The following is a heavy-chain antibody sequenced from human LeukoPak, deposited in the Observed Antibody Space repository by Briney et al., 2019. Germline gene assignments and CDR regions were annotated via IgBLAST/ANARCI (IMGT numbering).Heavy chain of an antibody. Sequence: PGGSLRLSCAASGFTFSSYGFNWVRQAPGRGLEWVSYIAISSSTIYYADSVRGRFTISRDNAQKSLYLQMNRLRAEDMAVYYCARDPDYWGQGTLVTVSS. V-gene: IGHV3-48*01. J-gene: IGHJ4*02. CDR1: GFTFSSYG. CDR3: ARDPDY. CDR2: IAISSSTI.